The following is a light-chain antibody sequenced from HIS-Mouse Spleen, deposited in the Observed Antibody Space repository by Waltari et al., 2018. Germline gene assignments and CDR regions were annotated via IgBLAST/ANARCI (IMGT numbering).Light chain of an antibody. CDR2: KGS. J-gene: IGLJ3*02. CDR1: RRDVGSYNL. V-gene: IGLV2-23*01. Sequence: QSALTQPASVSGSPGQSITIPCTGTRRDVGSYNLVSWYQQHPGKAPKLMIYKGSKRPSGVSNRFSGSKSGNTASLTISGLQAEDEADYYCCSYAGSSTWVFGGGTKLTVL. CDR3: CSYAGSSTWV.